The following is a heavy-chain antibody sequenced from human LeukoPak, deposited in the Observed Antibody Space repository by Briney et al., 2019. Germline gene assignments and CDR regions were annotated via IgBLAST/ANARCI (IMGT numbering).Heavy chain of an antibody. CDR1: GYSFTNYW. J-gene: IGHJ6*02. CDR3: ARHFPEFYNYYGVDV. CDR2: IYPGDSDT. V-gene: IGHV5-51*01. D-gene: IGHD3-10*01. Sequence: GESLKISCKGSGYSFTNYWIGWVRQMPGKGLEWMGIIYPGDSDTRYSPSFQGQVTISDDKSISTAYLQWSSLKASDTAIYYCARHFPEFYNYYGVDVWGQGTTVTVSS.